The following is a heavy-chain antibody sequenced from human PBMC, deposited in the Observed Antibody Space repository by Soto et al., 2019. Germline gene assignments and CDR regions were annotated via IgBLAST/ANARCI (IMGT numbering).Heavy chain of an antibody. Sequence: GASVKVSCKASGGTFSSYAISWVRQAPGQGLEWMGGIIPIFGTANYAQKFQGRVTITADESTSTAYMELSSLRSEDTAVYYCARARLTVADSYYYYGMDVWGQGTTVTVSS. CDR3: ARARLTVADSYYYYGMDV. V-gene: IGHV1-69*13. D-gene: IGHD4-4*01. J-gene: IGHJ6*02. CDR1: GGTFSSYA. CDR2: IIPIFGTA.